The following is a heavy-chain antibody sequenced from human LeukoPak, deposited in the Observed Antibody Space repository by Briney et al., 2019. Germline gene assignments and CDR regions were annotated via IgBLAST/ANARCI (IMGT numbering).Heavy chain of an antibody. CDR3: ARIGSAAFTDY. D-gene: IGHD3-3*02. V-gene: IGHV3-23*01. Sequence: GGSLRLSCAASGFTFNSYAMSWVRQTPGKGLEWVSAVGGSGDTTYYADSVKGRFTISRDNSKNSLFLQMNSLRAEDTALYYCARIGSAAFTDYWGQGTLVTVSS. J-gene: IGHJ4*02. CDR2: VGGSGDTT. CDR1: GFTFNSYA.